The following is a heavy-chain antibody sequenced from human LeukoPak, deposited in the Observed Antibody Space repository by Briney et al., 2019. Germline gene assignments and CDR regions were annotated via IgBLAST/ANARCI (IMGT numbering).Heavy chain of an antibody. Sequence: PGGSLRLSXAASGFTFRSYGMHWVRQAPGKGLEWVAFIRYDGSNKYYADSVKGRFTISRDNSKNTLYLQMNSLRAEDTAVYYCAKAPGWELPNFDYWGQGTLVTVSS. V-gene: IGHV3-30*02. CDR2: IRYDGSNK. CDR1: GFTFRSYG. D-gene: IGHD1-26*01. J-gene: IGHJ4*02. CDR3: AKAPGWELPNFDY.